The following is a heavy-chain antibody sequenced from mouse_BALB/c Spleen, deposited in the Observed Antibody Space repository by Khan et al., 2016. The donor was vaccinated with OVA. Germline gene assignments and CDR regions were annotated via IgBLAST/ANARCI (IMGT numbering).Heavy chain of an antibody. CDR1: GYTFTSYT. V-gene: IGHV1-4*01. CDR3: AKEGAYYRADGWFAY. CDR2: INPGSDYT. D-gene: IGHD2-14*01. Sequence: QVQLQQSGAELTRPGASVKMSCKASGYTFTSYTMHWVKQRPGQGLEWIGYINPGSDYTNYNQNFKDKDTLTVDKSSSTAYMQLRSLTSADSAVYYCAKEGAYYRADGWFAYWGQGTLVTVSP. J-gene: IGHJ3*01.